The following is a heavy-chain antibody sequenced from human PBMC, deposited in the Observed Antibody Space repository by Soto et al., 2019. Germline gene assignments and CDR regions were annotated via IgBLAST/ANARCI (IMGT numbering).Heavy chain of an antibody. D-gene: IGHD6-13*01. V-gene: IGHV3-23*01. CDR1: GFTFNTYA. Sequence: EVHVLESGGGLVQPGGSLRLSCAASGFTFNTYALSWVRQAPGKGLEWVSGISGSGSNTFYGHAVKGRFTISRDNSKDTLYLQMNRLRVEDTAVYFCAKGGALAATGGWDWFDSWGQGTLVTVSS. CDR2: ISGSGSNT. CDR3: AKGGALAATGGWDWFDS. J-gene: IGHJ5*01.